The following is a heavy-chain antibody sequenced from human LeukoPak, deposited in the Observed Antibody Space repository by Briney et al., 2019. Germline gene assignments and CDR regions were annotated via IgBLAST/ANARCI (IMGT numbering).Heavy chain of an antibody. CDR1: GFIFSSYE. Sequence: GGSLRLSCAASGFIFSSYEMNWVRQAPGKGLEWVSYISNSGDIIYYADSVKGRFTMSRDNDGKSLSLQMNSLRDEDTAVYYCARDENGLRDFDYWGQGTLVTVSS. CDR3: ARDENGLRDFDY. V-gene: IGHV3-48*03. D-gene: IGHD1-1*01. J-gene: IGHJ4*02. CDR2: ISNSGDII.